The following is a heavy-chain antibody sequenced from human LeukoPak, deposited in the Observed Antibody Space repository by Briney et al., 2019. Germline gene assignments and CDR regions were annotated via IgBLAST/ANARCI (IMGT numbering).Heavy chain of an antibody. D-gene: IGHD2-21*01. J-gene: IGHJ4*02. Sequence: SETLSLTCAVYGGSFSGYYWSWIRQPPGKGLEWIGEINHSGGTNYNPSLKSRVTISVDTSKNQFSLKLSSVTAADTAVYYCARGQGVNYCDYWGQGTLVTVSS. CDR2: INHSGGT. CDR1: GGSFSGYY. CDR3: ARGQGVNYCDY. V-gene: IGHV4-34*01.